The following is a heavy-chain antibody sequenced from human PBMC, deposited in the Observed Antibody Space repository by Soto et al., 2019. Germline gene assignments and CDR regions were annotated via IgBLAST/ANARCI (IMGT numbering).Heavy chain of an antibody. CDR2: ISSSGRTI. J-gene: IGHJ4*02. D-gene: IGHD6-13*01. Sequence: QVHLVESGGGLVKPGGSLRLSCAASGFALRDYCMSWLRQAPGKGLEWVSYISSSGRTIYYADSVRGRFTTSRDNAENSLYLQMDSLRAEDTALYYCARNSEHFDYWGQGTLVTVSS. CDR1: GFALRDYC. CDR3: ARNSEHFDY. V-gene: IGHV3-11*01.